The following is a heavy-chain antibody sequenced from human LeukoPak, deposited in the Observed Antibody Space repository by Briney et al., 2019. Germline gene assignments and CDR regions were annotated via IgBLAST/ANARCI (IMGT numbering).Heavy chain of an antibody. J-gene: IGHJ4*02. CDR3: ARFSSGWDR. V-gene: IGHV5-51*01. CDR1: GYSFTSYW. D-gene: IGHD6-19*01. CDR2: SYSGDSDA. Sequence: GESLQISCMGSGYSFTSYWIGWVRQMPPQGLEWRGMSYSGDSDARYSPSFQGQVTISADKSISTAYLQWSSLKASDSAMYYCARFSSGWDRWGQGTLVTVSS.